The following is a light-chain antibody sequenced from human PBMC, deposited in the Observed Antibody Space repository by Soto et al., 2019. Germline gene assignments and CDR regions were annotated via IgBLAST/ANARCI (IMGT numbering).Light chain of an antibody. CDR1: KSRSSSY. V-gene: IGKV3D-20*02. J-gene: IGKJ4*01. CDR3: QQRTAWPT. CDR2: GAS. Sequence: ELLLPQSPVTLSFSPGGRGTLSCTARKSRSSSYLAWYQQKPGQAPRLLIYGASSRATGIPDRFSGSGSGTDFTLTISSLEPEDSAVYYCQQRTAWPTFGGGTKVDIK.